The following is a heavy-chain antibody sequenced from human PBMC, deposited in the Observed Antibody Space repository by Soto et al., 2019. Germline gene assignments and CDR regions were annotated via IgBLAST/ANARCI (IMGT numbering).Heavy chain of an antibody. V-gene: IGHV4-4*07. CDR1: CGSSSGYY. D-gene: IGHD3-3*01. CDR3: AGARAYDFWSGYSPYNWFDP. CDR2: IYTSGST. Sequence: SQPLCLPTSVACGSSSGYYWSWIRQPATNGLEWIGRIYTSGSTNYNPSLKSRVTMSVDTSKNQFSLKLSSVTAADTAVYYCAGARAYDFWSGYSPYNWFDPWGQGTLVTVSS. J-gene: IGHJ5*02.